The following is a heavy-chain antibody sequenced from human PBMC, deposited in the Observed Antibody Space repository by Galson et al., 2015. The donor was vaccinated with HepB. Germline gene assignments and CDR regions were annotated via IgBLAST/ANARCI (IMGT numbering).Heavy chain of an antibody. CDR3: ARDHRYYDSSGYYYSLGYYYYMDV. CDR1: GFTFSSYA. V-gene: IGHV3-30-3*01. CDR2: ISYDGSNK. D-gene: IGHD3-22*01. Sequence: SLRLSCAASGFTFSSYAMHWVRQAPGKGLGWVAVISYDGSNKYYADSVKGRFTISRDNSKNTLYLQMNSLRAEDTAVYYCARDHRYYDSSGYYYSLGYYYYMDVWGKGTTVTVSS. J-gene: IGHJ6*03.